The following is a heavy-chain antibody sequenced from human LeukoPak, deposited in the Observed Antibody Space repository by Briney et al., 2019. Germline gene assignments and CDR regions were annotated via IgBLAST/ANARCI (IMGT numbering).Heavy chain of an antibody. Sequence: PSETLSLTCAVYGGSFSGYYWSWIRQPPGKGLEWIGEINHSGSTNYNPSLKSRVTISVDTSKNQFSLKLSSVTAADTAVYYCARGSPIAAAPKSFDYWGQGTLVTVSS. CDR2: INHSGST. CDR1: GGSFSGYY. CDR3: ARGSPIAAAPKSFDY. V-gene: IGHV4-34*01. D-gene: IGHD6-13*01. J-gene: IGHJ4*02.